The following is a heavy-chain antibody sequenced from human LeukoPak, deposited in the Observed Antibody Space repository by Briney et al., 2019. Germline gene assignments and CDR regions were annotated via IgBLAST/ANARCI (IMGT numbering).Heavy chain of an antibody. V-gene: IGHV3-30*02. CDR3: AKQQQLAIES. CDR1: GFTFSGYG. Sequence: TGGSLRLSCAASGFTFSGYGMHWVRQAPGKGLEWVTFIRYDGSNKYYADSVKGRFTISRDNSKNTVYLQMTSLRAEDTAVYYCAKQQQLAIESWGQGTLVTVSS. D-gene: IGHD6-13*01. CDR2: IRYDGSNK. J-gene: IGHJ4*02.